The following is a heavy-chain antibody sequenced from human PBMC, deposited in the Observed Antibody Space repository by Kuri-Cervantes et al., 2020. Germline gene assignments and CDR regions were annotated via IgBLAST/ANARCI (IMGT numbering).Heavy chain of an antibody. V-gene: IGHV3-74*01. CDR2: INSDGSST. CDR3: AKGVGWLRR. CDR1: GFTFSSYW. J-gene: IGHJ4*02. Sequence: GESLKISCAASGFTFSSYWMHWVRQAPGKGLVWVSRINSDGSSTSYADSVKGRFTISGDNAKNSLYLQMNSLRAEDTALYYCAKGVGWLRRWGQGTLVTVSS. D-gene: IGHD5-12*01.